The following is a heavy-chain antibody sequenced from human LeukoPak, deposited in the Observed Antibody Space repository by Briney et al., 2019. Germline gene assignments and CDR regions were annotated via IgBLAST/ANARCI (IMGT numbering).Heavy chain of an antibody. CDR3: ARGGYSYGYPY. CDR1: GGSISSGSYY. D-gene: IGHD5-18*01. CDR2: IYTSGST. V-gene: IGHV4-61*02. Sequence: SQTLSLTCTVSGGSISSGSYYWSWIRQPAGKGLEWIGRIYTSGSTNYNPSLKSRVTISVDTSKNQFSLKLSSVTAADTAVYYCARGGYSYGYPYWGQGTLVTVSS. J-gene: IGHJ4*02.